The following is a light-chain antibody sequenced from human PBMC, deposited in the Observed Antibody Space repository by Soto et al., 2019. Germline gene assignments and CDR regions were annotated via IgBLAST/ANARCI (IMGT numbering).Light chain of an antibody. CDR3: QSYDSSLSGWG. V-gene: IGLV1-40*01. CDR2: GNS. J-gene: IGLJ3*02. CDR1: SSNIGAGYD. Sequence: QSVLTQPPSVSGAPGQRVTISGTGSSSNIGAGYDVHWYQQLPGTAPKLLIYGNSNRPSGVPDRFSGSKSGTSASLAITGLRAEDEADYYCQSYDSSLSGWGFGGGTQRTVL.